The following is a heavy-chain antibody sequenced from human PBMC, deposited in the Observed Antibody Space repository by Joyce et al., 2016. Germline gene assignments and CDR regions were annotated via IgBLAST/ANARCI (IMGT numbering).Heavy chain of an antibody. CDR3: ARGGISYYYAMDV. J-gene: IGHJ6*02. Sequence: QLVESGGGVVKPGGSLRFYCEASGSTFSSWSMSGFSQAPGKGLERVAAISGTSYYIFHAETVRGRFTVSRDNAKKTLYLQMNSLRAEDSAVFYCARGGISYYYAMDVWGQGTTVTVSS. D-gene: IGHD3-16*01. V-gene: IGHV3-21*01. CDR1: GSTFSSWS. CDR2: ISGTSYYI.